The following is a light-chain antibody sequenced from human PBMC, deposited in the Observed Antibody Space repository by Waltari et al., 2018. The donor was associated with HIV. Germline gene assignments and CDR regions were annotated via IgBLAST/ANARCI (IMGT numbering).Light chain of an antibody. J-gene: IGKJ1*01. CDR2: AAS. CDR1: QSVSSN. CDR3: QQYNDWPRT. Sequence: EVVMTQSPATLSVSPGERAALACRASQSVSSNLAWYQQKPGQAPRLLIYAASSGSGTEFTLTISSLQSEDFAVYYCQQYNDWPRTFGQGTKVEIK. V-gene: IGKV3-15*01.